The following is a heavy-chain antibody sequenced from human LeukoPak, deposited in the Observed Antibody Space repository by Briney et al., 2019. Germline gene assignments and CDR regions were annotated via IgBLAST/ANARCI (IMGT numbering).Heavy chain of an antibody. D-gene: IGHD2-15*01. J-gene: IGHJ4*02. Sequence: ASVKVSCKASGYTFTDYYMHWVRQAPGQGLEWMGWINPNSGTNYAQKFQGRVTMTSDTCISTAYMELTRLTSDDTAVYYCARNRCMDYWGQGTLVTVSS. CDR3: ARNRCMDY. CDR1: GYTFTDYY. V-gene: IGHV1-2*02. CDR2: INPNSGT.